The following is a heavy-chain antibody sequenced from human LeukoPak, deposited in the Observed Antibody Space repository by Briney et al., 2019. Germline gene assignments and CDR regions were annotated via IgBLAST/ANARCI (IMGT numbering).Heavy chain of an antibody. J-gene: IGHJ1*01. V-gene: IGHV4-34*01. CDR1: GGSISSNY. Sequence: SETLSLTCNVSGGSISSNYWSWIRQPPGKGLEWIGEINHSGSTNYNPSLKSRVTISVDTSKNQFSLKLSSVTAADTAVYYCARDPLQPYPHNYYDSSGSAEYFQHWGQGTLVTVSS. D-gene: IGHD3-22*01. CDR2: INHSGST. CDR3: ARDPLQPYPHNYYDSSGSAEYFQH.